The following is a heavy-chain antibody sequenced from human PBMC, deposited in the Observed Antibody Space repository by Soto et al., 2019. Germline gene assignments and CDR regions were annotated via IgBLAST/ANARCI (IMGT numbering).Heavy chain of an antibody. D-gene: IGHD4-4*01. J-gene: IGHJ6*02. Sequence: QVQLQESGPGLVKPSQTLSLTCTVSGGSISSGGYYWSWIRQHPGKGLEWIGYIYYSGSTYYNPSVKSRVTISVDKSKNRFSLKLSSVTAADTAVYYCARAHLRVTIEGYYYYGMDVWGQGTTVTVSS. CDR1: GGSISSGGYY. CDR2: IYYSGST. CDR3: ARAHLRVTIEGYYYYGMDV. V-gene: IGHV4-31*03.